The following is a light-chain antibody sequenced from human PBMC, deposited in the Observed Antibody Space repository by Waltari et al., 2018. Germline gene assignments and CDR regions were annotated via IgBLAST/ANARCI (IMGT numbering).Light chain of an antibody. J-gene: IGKJ3*01. CDR2: AAS. Sequence: DIQMTQSPSSLSASVGDRVIVTCRASQDINKELNWYQQKPGKAPTLLIYAASSLQTGVSSRFSGSGSGTDFTFTISSLQPEDVATYYCQQDYTTPFTFGHGTKLHIK. CDR1: QDINKE. CDR3: QQDYTTPFT. V-gene: IGKV1-27*01.